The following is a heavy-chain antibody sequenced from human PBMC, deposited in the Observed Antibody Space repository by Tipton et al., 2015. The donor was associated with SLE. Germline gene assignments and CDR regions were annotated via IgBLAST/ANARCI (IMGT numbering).Heavy chain of an antibody. J-gene: IGHJ4*02. CDR3: ARGIRFFDL. CDR2: IYYTGTV. Sequence: LRLSCSVSGDSITNRSYYWGWFRQPPGEGLEWIGYIYYTGTVYYNPSLDSRHTIFVDTSTNEFSLKLTSMTASDTAIYYCARGIRFFDLWGQGTLVTVSS. D-gene: IGHD4-17*01. V-gene: IGHV4-39*01. CDR1: GDSITNRSYY.